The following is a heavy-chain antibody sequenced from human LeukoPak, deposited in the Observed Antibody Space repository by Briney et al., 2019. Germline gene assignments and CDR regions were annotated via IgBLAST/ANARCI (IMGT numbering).Heavy chain of an antibody. CDR1: GFTFDDYG. CDR3: AKGRRRLTYYYDSSGSDY. Sequence: GGSLRLSCAASGFTFDDYGMSWVRQAPGKGLEWVSGINWNGISTAYADSVKGRFTISRDSAKNSLSLQMNSLRAEDTALYYCAKGRRRLTYYYDSSGSDYWGQGTLVTVSS. CDR2: INWNGIST. V-gene: IGHV3-20*04. D-gene: IGHD3-22*01. J-gene: IGHJ4*02.